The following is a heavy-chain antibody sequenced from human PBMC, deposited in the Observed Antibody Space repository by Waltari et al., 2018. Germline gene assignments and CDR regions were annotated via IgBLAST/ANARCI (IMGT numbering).Heavy chain of an antibody. CDR3: ARGYYGSGSYFDY. CDR2: INHSGST. Sequence: QVQLQQWGAGLLKPSETLSLTCAVYGGSFSVYYWTWIRQPPGKGLEWIGEINHSGSTNYNPSLKSRVTISVDTSKNQFSLKLSSVTAADTAVYYCARGYYGSGSYFDYWGQGTLVTVSS. CDR1: GGSFSVYY. D-gene: IGHD3-10*01. V-gene: IGHV4-34*01. J-gene: IGHJ4*02.